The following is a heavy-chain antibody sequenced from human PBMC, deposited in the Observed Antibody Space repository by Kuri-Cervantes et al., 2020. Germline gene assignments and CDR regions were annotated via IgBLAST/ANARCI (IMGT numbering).Heavy chain of an antibody. D-gene: IGHD1-26*01. J-gene: IGHJ3*02. Sequence: ASVKVSCKASGYTFTSYDINWVRQATGQGLEWMGWMNPNSGNTGYAQKFQGRVTMTRNTSISTAYMELSSLRSEDTAVYYRATERGSGSFRSTYAFDIWGQGTMVTVSS. CDR1: GYTFTSYD. V-gene: IGHV1-8*01. CDR2: MNPNSGNT. CDR3: ATERGSGSFRSTYAFDI.